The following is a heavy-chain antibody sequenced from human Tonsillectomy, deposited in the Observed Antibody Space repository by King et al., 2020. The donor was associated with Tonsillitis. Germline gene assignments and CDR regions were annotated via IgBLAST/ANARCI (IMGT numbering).Heavy chain of an antibody. CDR1: GGTFSSYA. Sequence: QLVQSGAEVKKPGSSVKVSCKASGGTFSSYAISWVRQAPGQGLEWMGGIIPIFGTANYAQKFQGRVTITADESTSTAYMELSSLRSEDTAVYYCARSGCWVYFDWLQDPLDYWGQGTLVTVSS. CDR2: IIPIFGTA. J-gene: IGHJ4*02. D-gene: IGHD3-9*01. CDR3: ARSGCWVYFDWLQDPLDY. V-gene: IGHV1-69*01.